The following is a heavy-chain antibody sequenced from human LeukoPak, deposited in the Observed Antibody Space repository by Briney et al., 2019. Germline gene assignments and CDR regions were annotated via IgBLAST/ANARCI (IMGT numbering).Heavy chain of an antibody. D-gene: IGHD2-2*01. CDR1: GYTFTSYG. CDR2: ISAYNGNT. V-gene: IGHV1-18*01. J-gene: IGHJ6*02. Sequence: GASVKVSCKASGYTFTSYGISWVRQAPGQGLEWMEWISAYNGNTNYAQKLQGRVTMNTDTSTSTAYMELRSLRSDDTAVYYCARESGIVVVPSPSGYYYGMDVWGQGTTVTVSS. CDR3: ARESGIVVVPSPSGYYYGMDV.